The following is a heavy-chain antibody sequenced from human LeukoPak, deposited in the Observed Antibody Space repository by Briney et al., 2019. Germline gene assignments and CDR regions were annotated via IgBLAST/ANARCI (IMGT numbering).Heavy chain of an antibody. D-gene: IGHD5-24*01. CDR3: ARHLEVSPEIDL. Sequence: SETLSLTCSVSGASRTANFYYWGWIRQSPGKELEWIASIHYSGNTYYNPSLKSRVSISIDASKKQFSLNLTSVTAADASLYYCARHLEVSPEIDLWGQETGVPVSS. V-gene: IGHV4-39*01. CDR2: IHYSGNT. J-gene: IGHJ4*02. CDR1: GASRTANFYY.